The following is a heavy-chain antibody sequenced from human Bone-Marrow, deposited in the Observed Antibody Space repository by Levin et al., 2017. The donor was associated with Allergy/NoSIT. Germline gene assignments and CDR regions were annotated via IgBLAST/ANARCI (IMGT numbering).Heavy chain of an antibody. V-gene: IGHV3-33*01. Sequence: LSLTCAASGFTFSSYGMHWVRQAPGKGLEWVAVIWYDGSNKYYADSVKGRFTISRDNSKNTLYLQMNSLRAEDTAVYYCARTYSSGPGEAFDIWGQGTMVTVSS. CDR1: GFTFSSYG. CDR3: ARTYSSGPGEAFDI. D-gene: IGHD6-19*01. CDR2: IWYDGSNK. J-gene: IGHJ3*02.